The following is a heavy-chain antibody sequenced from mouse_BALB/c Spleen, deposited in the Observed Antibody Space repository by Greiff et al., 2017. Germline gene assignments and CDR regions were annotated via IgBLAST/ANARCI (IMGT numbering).Heavy chain of an antibody. CDR2: INPSTGYT. D-gene: IGHD2-1*01. CDR3: ARIYHSPRYYAMDY. V-gene: IGHV1-7*01. J-gene: IGHJ4*01. Sequence: QVQLQQSGAELAKPGASVKMSCKASGYTFTSYWMHWVKQRPGQGLEWIGYINPSTGYTEYNQKFKDKATLAADKSSSTAYMQLSSLTSEDSAVYYCARIYHSPRYYAMDYWGQGTSVTVSS. CDR1: GYTFTSYW.